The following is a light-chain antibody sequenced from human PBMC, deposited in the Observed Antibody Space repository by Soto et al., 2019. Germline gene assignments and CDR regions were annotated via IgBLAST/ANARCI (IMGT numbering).Light chain of an antibody. CDR2: EVT. V-gene: IGLV2-8*01. Sequence: QSALTQPPSASGSPGQSVPISCTGTSGDVGGYNYVSWYRQHPGKAPKLMIYEVTTRPSGVPDRFSGSKSGNTASLTVSGLQADYEADYYCSSYAVREGFVLFGGGTMLTV. CDR3: SSYAVREGFVL. J-gene: IGLJ2*01. CDR1: SGDVGGYNY.